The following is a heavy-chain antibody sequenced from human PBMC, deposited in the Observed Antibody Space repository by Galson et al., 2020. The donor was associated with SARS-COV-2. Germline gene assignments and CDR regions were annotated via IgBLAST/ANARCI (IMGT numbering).Heavy chain of an antibody. Sequence: TGGSLRLSCAASGLTFTGXXLSWVRQAXGXGLXXXXAXXXXXXXTYYADSVVDRFTISRDNSKNTLYLQMNSLRADDTAIYYCARGRSGYYIGIFDYWGQGTLVTVSS. CDR2: XXXXXXXT. D-gene: IGHD5-12*01. V-gene: IGHV3-23*01. CDR1: GLTFTGXX. CDR3: ARGRSGYYIGIFDY. J-gene: IGHJ4*02.